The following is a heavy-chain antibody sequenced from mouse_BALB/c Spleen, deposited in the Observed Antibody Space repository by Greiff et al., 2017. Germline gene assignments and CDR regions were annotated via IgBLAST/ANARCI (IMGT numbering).Heavy chain of an antibody. J-gene: IGHJ3*01. V-gene: IGHV1-18*01. CDR3: SRMRYYFYACFAY. CDR1: GYTFTEYT. CDR2: INPNNGGT. Sequence: VQLKESGPELVKPGASVKISCKTSGYTFTEYTMHWVKQSHGKSLEWIGGINPNNGGTSYNQKFKGKATLTVDKSSSTAYMELRSLTSEDSAVYYYSRMRYYFYACFAYWGQGTLVTVSA. D-gene: IGHD2-12*01.